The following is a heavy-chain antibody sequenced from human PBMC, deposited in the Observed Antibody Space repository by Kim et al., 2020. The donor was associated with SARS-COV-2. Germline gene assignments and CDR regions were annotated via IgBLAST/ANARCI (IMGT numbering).Heavy chain of an antibody. V-gene: IGHV3-11*06. J-gene: IGHJ4*02. D-gene: IGHD3-22*01. CDR3: ARDAPTYYYDSSGYLPFDY. Sequence: GRFTISRDNAKNSLYLQMNSLRAEDTTVYYCARDAPTYYYDSSGYLPFDYWGQGTLVTVSS.